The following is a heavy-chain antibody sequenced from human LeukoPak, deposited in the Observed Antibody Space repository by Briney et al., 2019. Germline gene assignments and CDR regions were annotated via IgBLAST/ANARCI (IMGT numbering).Heavy chain of an antibody. V-gene: IGHV4-61*02. D-gene: IGHD3-3*01. Sequence: SETLSLTCTVSGGSISSGSYYWSWIRQPAGKGLEWIGRIYTSGSTNYNPSLKSRVTISVDTSKNQFSLKLSSVTAADTAVYYCARGNAYYDFWSGYFDYWGQGTLVTVSS. CDR2: IYTSGST. CDR1: GGSISSGSYY. J-gene: IGHJ4*02. CDR3: ARGNAYYDFWSGYFDY.